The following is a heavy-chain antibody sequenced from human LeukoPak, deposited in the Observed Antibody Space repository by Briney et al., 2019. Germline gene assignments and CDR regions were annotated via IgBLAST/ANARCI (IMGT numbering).Heavy chain of an antibody. D-gene: IGHD3-22*01. J-gene: IGHJ4*02. CDR3: AKDAELSYYYDSSGYYFDY. CDR1: GFTFSSYG. CDR2: ISYDGSNK. Sequence: PGGSLRLSCAASGFTFSSYGMHWVRQAPGKGLEWVAVISYDGSNKYYADSVKGRFTISRDNSKNTLYLQMNSLRAEDTAVYYCAKDAELSYYYDSSGYYFDYWGQGTLVTVSS. V-gene: IGHV3-30*18.